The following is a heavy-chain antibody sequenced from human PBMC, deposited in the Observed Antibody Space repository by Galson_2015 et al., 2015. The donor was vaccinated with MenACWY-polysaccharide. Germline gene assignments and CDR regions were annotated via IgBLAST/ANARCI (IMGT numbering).Heavy chain of an antibody. J-gene: IGHJ4*02. D-gene: IGHD2-2*01. V-gene: IGHV3-23*01. CDR2: T. CDR3: AKRKYCDTSTCYGFDY. Sequence: TYYADSVTGRFTISRDNSKNTLYLQMNTLRADDTTLYYCAKRKYCDTSTCYGFDYWGQGTLVTVSS.